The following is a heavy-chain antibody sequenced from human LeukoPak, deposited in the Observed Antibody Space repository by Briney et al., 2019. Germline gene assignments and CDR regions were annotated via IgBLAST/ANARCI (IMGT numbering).Heavy chain of an antibody. V-gene: IGHV1-69*13. CDR2: IIPIFGTA. CDR1: GGTFSSYA. J-gene: IGHJ4*02. CDR3: ARGKQQLIDYFDY. D-gene: IGHD6-13*01. Sequence: GASVKVSCKASGGTFSSYAISWVRQAPGQGLEWMGGIIPIFGTANDAQKFQGRVTITADESTSTAYMELSSLRSEDTAVYYCARGKQQLIDYFDYWGQGTLVTVSS.